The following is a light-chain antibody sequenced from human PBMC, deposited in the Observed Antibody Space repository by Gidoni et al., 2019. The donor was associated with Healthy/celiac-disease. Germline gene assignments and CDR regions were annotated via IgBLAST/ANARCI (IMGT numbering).Light chain of an antibody. CDR3: SSYTSSSTLV. V-gene: IGLV2-14*01. CDR1: SSDIGGYNY. Sequence: QSALTQPASVSGSPGPSITISCTGTSSDIGGYNYVSWYQQHPGKAPKLMIYDVSNRPSGVSNRFSGSMSGNTASLTISGLQAEDEADYYCSSYTSSSTLVFGGGTKLTVL. CDR2: DVS. J-gene: IGLJ3*02.